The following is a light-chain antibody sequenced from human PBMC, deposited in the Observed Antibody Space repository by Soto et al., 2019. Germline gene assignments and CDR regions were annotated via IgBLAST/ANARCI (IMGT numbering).Light chain of an antibody. Sequence: TVLTQSLGTLSLSPRESATMSCSTSHLVSSSLLAWYQQKPGQAPRLLIYGASNRATGIPDRFSGSGSETDFTLTISGLEPEDFAVYYCQNYGNSPWTFGQGTKVDIK. CDR1: HLVSSSL. V-gene: IGKV3-20*01. J-gene: IGKJ1*01. CDR2: GAS. CDR3: QNYGNSPWT.